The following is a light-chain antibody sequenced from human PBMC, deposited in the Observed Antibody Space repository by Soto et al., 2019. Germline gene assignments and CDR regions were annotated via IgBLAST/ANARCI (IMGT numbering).Light chain of an antibody. CDR1: QRISSR. J-gene: IGKJ1*01. Sequence: DIQMTQSPSTLSASVGDRVTITCRASQRISSRLAWYQQKPGKAPNLLIYKASSLESGVPSRFSGSGSGTEITLTISSLQPDDFATYYCQQYNSYPWTFGQGTKVEIK. CDR3: QQYNSYPWT. V-gene: IGKV1-5*03. CDR2: KAS.